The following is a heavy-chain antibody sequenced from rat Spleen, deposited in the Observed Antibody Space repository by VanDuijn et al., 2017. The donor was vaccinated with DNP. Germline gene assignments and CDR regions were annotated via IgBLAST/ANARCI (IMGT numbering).Heavy chain of an antibody. CDR3: ARHPYGSYLSWFAY. D-gene: IGHD1-8*01. CDR2: VSSGGST. J-gene: IGHJ3*01. CDR1: GFSLTTYT. V-gene: IGHV2-6*01. Sequence: QVQLKESGPGLVQPSQTLSLICTVSGFSLTTYTVSWVRQPPGKGLEWIAAVSSGGSTYYNSVLKARLSISRDTSKSQVFLKMNSLQTEDTAMYFCARHPYGSYLSWFAYWGQGTLVTVSS.